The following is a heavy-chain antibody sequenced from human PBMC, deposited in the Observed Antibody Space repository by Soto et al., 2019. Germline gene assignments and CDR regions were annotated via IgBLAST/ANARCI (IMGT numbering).Heavy chain of an antibody. V-gene: IGHV1-2*02. CDR1: GYTFTGYY. Sequence: GASVKVSCKASGYTFTGYYMHWVRQAPGQGLEWMGWINPNSGGTNYAQKFQGRVTMTRDTSISTAYMELSRLRSDDTAVYYCARDTRGWLQPHPFDIWGQGKMVTVSS. D-gene: IGHD5-12*01. J-gene: IGHJ3*02. CDR3: ARDTRGWLQPHPFDI. CDR2: INPNSGGT.